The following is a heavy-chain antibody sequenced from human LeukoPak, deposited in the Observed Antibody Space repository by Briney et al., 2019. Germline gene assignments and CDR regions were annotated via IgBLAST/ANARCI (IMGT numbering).Heavy chain of an antibody. CDR3: ARAYYDILTGYVY. D-gene: IGHD3-9*01. CDR1: GYTFTSYD. Sequence: GASVNVSCKASGYTFTSYDINWVRQATGQGLECMGWMNPNSGNTGYAQKFQGRVTMTRNTSISTAYMELSSLRSEDTAVYYCARAYYDILTGYVYWGQGTLVTVSS. CDR2: MNPNSGNT. V-gene: IGHV1-8*01. J-gene: IGHJ4*02.